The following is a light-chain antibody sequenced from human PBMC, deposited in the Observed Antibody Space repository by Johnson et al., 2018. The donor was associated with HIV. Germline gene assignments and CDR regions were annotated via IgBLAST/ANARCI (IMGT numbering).Light chain of an antibody. CDR1: SSNIGNNY. V-gene: IGLV1-51*01. J-gene: IGLJ1*01. CDR3: GTWDGSLGAGF. CDR2: DNN. Sequence: QSVLTQSPSVSAAPGQKVTISCSGSSSNIGNNYVSWYQQIPGTAPKLLIYDNNKRPSGIPDRFSGSKSGTSATLGITGLQTGDEADYYCGTWDGSLGAGFCGTGTKVTVL.